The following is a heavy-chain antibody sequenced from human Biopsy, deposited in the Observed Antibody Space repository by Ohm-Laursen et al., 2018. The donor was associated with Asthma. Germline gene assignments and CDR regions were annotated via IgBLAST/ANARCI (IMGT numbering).Heavy chain of an antibody. Sequence: TLSLTCTVSGGSINSSTWWSWVRQPPGKGLEWIGEFFHTGSTNYNPSLKSRVTMSADTSKNQFSMKLSSVTAADTAIYYCARHVVLDGASYFDSWGQGILVTVSS. V-gene: IGHV4-4*02. CDR2: FFHTGST. J-gene: IGHJ4*02. CDR3: ARHVVLDGASYFDS. D-gene: IGHD1-26*01. CDR1: GGSINSSTW.